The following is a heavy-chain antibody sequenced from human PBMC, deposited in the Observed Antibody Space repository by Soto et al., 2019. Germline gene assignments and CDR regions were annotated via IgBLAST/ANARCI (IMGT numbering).Heavy chain of an antibody. J-gene: IGHJ4*02. CDR2: IDPSDSQT. D-gene: IGHD3-22*01. Sequence: GESLKISCKGSGYSFAGYWITWVRQKPGKGLEWMGRIDPSDSQTYYSPSFRGHVTISVTKSITTVFLQWSSLRATDTAMYYCARQIYDSDTGPNFQYYFDSWGQGTPVTVSS. CDR1: GYSFAGYW. V-gene: IGHV5-10-1*01. CDR3: ARQIYDSDTGPNFQYYFDS.